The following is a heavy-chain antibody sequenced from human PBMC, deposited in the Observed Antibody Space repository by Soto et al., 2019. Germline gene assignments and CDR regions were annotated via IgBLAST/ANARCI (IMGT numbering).Heavy chain of an antibody. CDR3: ARMETFGSLNWFDP. V-gene: IGHV1-8*01. J-gene: IGHJ5*02. D-gene: IGHD3-16*01. Sequence: ASVKVSCKASGYSFTNNDVSWVRQATGQGLEWLGWMNPGSGDTGYAQKFQGRVTMTRDISIATAYMELSSLRSDDTAIYYCARMETFGSLNWFDPWGQGTLVTVSS. CDR2: MNPGSGDT. CDR1: GYSFTNND.